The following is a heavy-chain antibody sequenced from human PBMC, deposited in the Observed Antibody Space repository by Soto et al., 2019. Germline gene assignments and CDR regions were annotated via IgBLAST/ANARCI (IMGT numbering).Heavy chain of an antibody. D-gene: IGHD6-19*01. V-gene: IGHV3-11*06. CDR1: GFTFSDYY. CDR3: ATTAGDNIGWFNFDY. J-gene: IGHJ4*02. CDR2: ITSSGYT. Sequence: GGSLRLSCAASGFTFSDYYMSWIRQAPGKGLEWVSYITSSGYTNCADSVKGRFTISRDNAKNSLYLQMNSLRVEDTAVYYCATTAGDNIGWFNFDYWGQGTLVTVSS.